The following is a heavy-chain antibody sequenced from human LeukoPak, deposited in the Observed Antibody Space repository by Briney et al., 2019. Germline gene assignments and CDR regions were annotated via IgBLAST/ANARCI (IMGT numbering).Heavy chain of an antibody. CDR1: GFTVSSNY. J-gene: IGHJ5*02. CDR3: TRANSATIPGVDP. CDR2: IHSGGST. Sequence: GGSLRLSCAASGFTVSSNYMSWVRQAPGKGLEWVSIIHSGGSTYYADSVKGRFTISRVNSKNTLYLQMNSLRAEDTAVYYCTRANSATIPGVDPWGQGTLVAVSS. V-gene: IGHV3-53*01. D-gene: IGHD1-26*01.